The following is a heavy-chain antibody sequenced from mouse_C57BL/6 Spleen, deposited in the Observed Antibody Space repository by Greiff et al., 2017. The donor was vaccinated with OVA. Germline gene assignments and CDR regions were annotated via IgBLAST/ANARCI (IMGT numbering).Heavy chain of an antibody. Sequence: EVQVVESGGGLVKPGGSLKLSCAASGFTFSSYAMSWVRQTPEKRLEWVATISDGGSYTYYPDNVKGRFTISRDNAKNNLYLQMSHLKSEDTAMYYCARDRKLTGTFDYWGQGTTLTVSS. D-gene: IGHD4-1*01. CDR1: GFTFSSYA. CDR2: ISDGGSYT. CDR3: ARDRKLTGTFDY. V-gene: IGHV5-4*01. J-gene: IGHJ2*01.